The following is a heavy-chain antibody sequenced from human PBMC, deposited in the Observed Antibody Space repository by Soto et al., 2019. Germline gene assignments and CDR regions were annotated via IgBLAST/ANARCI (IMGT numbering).Heavy chain of an antibody. Sequence: PSETLSLTCAVYGGSFSGYYWSWIRQPPGKGLEWIGEINHSGSTNYNPSLKSRVTISVDTSKNQFSLKLSSVTAADTAVYYCARVVRQLGITTKIDYWGQGTLVTVSS. D-gene: IGHD3-22*01. CDR1: GGSFSGYY. CDR2: INHSGST. CDR3: ARVVRQLGITTKIDY. J-gene: IGHJ4*02. V-gene: IGHV4-34*01.